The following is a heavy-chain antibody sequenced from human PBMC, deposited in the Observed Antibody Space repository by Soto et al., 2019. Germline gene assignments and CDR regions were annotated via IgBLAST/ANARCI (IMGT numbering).Heavy chain of an antibody. V-gene: IGHV3-30*18. CDR2: ISYDGSNK. CDR3: AKDTYYYDRSGYYTYDY. CDR1: GFTFSSYG. Sequence: PGGSLRLSCAASGFTFSSYGVHWVRQAPGKGLEWVAVISYDGSNKHYADSVKGRFTISRDNSKNTLDLQMNSLRAEDKAVYYCAKDTYYYDRSGYYTYDYWGQGT. D-gene: IGHD3-22*01. J-gene: IGHJ4*02.